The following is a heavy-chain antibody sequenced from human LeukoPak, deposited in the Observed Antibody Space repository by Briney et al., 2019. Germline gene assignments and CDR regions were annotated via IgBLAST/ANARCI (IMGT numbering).Heavy chain of an antibody. CDR1: GYSFINYY. Sequence: ASVKVSRKASGYSFINYYMNWVRQAPGHGVEWLGMIKPSDGSTTYAQKFQGRVTMTRDTSTSTVYMELSSLRSEDTAVYYCARDRRYYGSGSPNLFDPWGQGTLVTVSS. J-gene: IGHJ5*02. D-gene: IGHD3-10*01. CDR2: IKPSDGST. V-gene: IGHV1-46*01. CDR3: ARDRRYYGSGSPNLFDP.